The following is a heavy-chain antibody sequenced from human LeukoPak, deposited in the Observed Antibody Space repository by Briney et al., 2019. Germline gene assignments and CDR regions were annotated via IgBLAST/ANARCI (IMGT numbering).Heavy chain of an antibody. Sequence: PSETLSLTCAVYGGSFSGYYWSWIRQPPGKGLEWIGEINHSGSTNYNPSLKSRVTISVDTSKNQFSLKLSSVTAADTAVYYCAREKNRAVRGYFDYWGQGTLVTVSS. V-gene: IGHV4-34*01. J-gene: IGHJ4*02. D-gene: IGHD2/OR15-2a*01. CDR3: AREKNRAVRGYFDY. CDR2: INHSGST. CDR1: GGSFSGYY.